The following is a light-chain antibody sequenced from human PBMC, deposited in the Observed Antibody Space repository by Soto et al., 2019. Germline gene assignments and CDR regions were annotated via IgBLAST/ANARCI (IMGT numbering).Light chain of an antibody. CDR3: QQYSNWPPYT. Sequence: EIVMTQSPATLSVSPGERATLSCRASQGVSGNLAWYQQKPGQAPRLLIYGASTRATGIPARFSGSGSGTEFTLTISSLQSEDFAVYYCQQYSNWPPYTFGQGTKLEIK. J-gene: IGKJ2*01. CDR2: GAS. CDR1: QGVSGN. V-gene: IGKV3-15*01.